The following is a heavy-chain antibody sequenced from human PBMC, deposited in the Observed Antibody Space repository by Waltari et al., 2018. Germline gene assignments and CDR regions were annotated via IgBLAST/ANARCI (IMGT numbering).Heavy chain of an antibody. V-gene: IGHV4-34*01. CDR1: GGSFSGYY. CDR2: INHSGST. Sequence: QVQLQQWGAGLLKPSETLSLTCAVYGGSFSGYYWSWIRQPPGKGLEWIGEINHSGSTNYNPSLKSRVTISVDTSKNQFSLKLSSVTAADTAVYYCAAIAARHWYFDLWGRGTLVTVSS. CDR3: AAIAARHWYFDL. D-gene: IGHD6-6*01. J-gene: IGHJ2*01.